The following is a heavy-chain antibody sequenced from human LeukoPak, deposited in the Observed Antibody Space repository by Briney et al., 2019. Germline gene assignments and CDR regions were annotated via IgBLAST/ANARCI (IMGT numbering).Heavy chain of an antibody. CDR1: GGSISSYY. D-gene: IGHD5/OR15-5a*01. V-gene: IGHV4-59*08. CDR3: ATSDTVSTYNWFDP. Sequence: SGTLSLTCTVSGGSISSYYWSWIRQPPGKGLEWIGYIYYSGSTNYNPSLKSRVTISVDTSKNQFSLNLSSLTAADTAVYYCATSDTVSTYNWFDPWGQGTLVTVSS. CDR2: IYYSGST. J-gene: IGHJ5*02.